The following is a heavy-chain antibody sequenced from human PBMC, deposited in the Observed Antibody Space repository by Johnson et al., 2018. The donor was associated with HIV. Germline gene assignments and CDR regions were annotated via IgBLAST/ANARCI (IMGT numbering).Heavy chain of an antibody. CDR1: GFTISTKY. Sequence: VQLVESGGGLVQPGGSLRLSCAASGFTISTKYFNWVRQAPGKGLEWVSVISIGGSTYYADSVKGRFTISRDNSKNTLYLQMNSLRAEDTAVYYCARAPEVRGVEAFDVWGQGTVVTVSS. CDR2: ISIGGST. D-gene: IGHD3-10*01. V-gene: IGHV3-66*01. J-gene: IGHJ3*01. CDR3: ARAPEVRGVEAFDV.